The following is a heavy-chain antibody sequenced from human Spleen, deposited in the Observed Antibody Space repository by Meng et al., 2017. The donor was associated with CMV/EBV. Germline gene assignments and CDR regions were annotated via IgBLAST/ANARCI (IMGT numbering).Heavy chain of an antibody. Sequence: QVQLQESGPGLVKPSETLSLTCTVSGGSISSYYWSWIRQPPGKGLEWIGYIYYSGSTNYNPSLKSRVTISVDTSKNQFSLKLSSVTAADTAVYYCARYAWHSMMPFDYWGQGTLVTVSS. CDR2: IYYSGST. CDR1: GGSISSYY. J-gene: IGHJ4*02. D-gene: IGHD3-22*01. V-gene: IGHV4-59*12. CDR3: ARYAWHSMMPFDY.